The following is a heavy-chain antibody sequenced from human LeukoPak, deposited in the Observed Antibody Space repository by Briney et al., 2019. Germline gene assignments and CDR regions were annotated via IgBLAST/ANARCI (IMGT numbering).Heavy chain of an antibody. Sequence: ASVKVSCKASGYTFTNYGISWVRQAPGQGLEWMAWINVYNGKTYYAQNFQGRVTVTTDTSTSTAYMELSRLRSDDTAVYYCARDFSSATVVTPDDWFDPWGQGTLVTVSS. J-gene: IGHJ5*02. D-gene: IGHD4-23*01. V-gene: IGHV1-18*01. CDR3: ARDFSSATVVTPDDWFDP. CDR1: GYTFTNYG. CDR2: INVYNGKT.